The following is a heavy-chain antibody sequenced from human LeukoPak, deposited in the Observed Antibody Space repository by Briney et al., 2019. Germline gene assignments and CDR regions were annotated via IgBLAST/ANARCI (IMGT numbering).Heavy chain of an antibody. J-gene: IGHJ4*02. V-gene: IGHV1-69*06. CDR2: IIPIFGTA. D-gene: IGHD3-22*01. CDR3: ARVGDYYDTSGYYYPFDY. Sequence: ASVKVSCKASGGTFSNYAISWVRQAPGQGLEWMGGIIPIFGTANYAQKFQGRVTITADKSTSTAYMELSSLRSEDTAVYYCARVGDYYDTSGYYYPFDYWGQGTLVTVSS. CDR1: GGTFSNYA.